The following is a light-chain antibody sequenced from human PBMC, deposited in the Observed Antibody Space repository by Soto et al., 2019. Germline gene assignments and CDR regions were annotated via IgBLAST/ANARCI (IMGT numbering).Light chain of an antibody. CDR3: QVWDSSSDHPGV. V-gene: IGLV3-21*04. J-gene: IGLJ1*01. Sequence: SYELTQPPSVSVAPGKTARITCGGNNIGSKSVHWYQQKPGQAPVLVIYYDSDRPSGIPERFSGSNSGNTATLTISRVEAGDEAEYYCQVWDSSSDHPGVFGTGTKRTVL. CDR2: YDS. CDR1: NIGSKS.